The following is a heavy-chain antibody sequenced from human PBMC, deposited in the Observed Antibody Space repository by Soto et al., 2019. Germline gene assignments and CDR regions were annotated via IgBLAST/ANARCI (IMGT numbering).Heavy chain of an antibody. J-gene: IGHJ6*02. CDR3: AKDGGGYNYGYVMLDKYNYGMDV. CDR2: ISYDGTNK. V-gene: IGHV3-30-3*01. CDR1: GFTFSTYA. Sequence: QVQLVESGGGVVQPGRSLRLSCAASGFTFSTYAMHWVRQAPGKGLEWVAVISYDGTNKYYADSVRGRFTISRDNSKNTLCLQMNRLRAEDTAVYYCAKDGGGYNYGYVMLDKYNYGMDVWGQGTKVTVSS. D-gene: IGHD5-18*01.